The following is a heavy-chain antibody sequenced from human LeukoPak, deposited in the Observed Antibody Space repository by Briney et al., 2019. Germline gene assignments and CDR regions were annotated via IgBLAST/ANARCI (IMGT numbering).Heavy chain of an antibody. Sequence: GGSLRLSCAASGFNFSNYDMHWVRQAPGKGLEWVTFIRFDGSDKYYADSVKGRFTISRDNSKNTLYLQMNSLRTEDTAVYYCAKGDASWGQGTLVTVSS. CDR3: AKGDAS. J-gene: IGHJ5*02. D-gene: IGHD2-21*02. CDR2: IRFDGSDK. CDR1: GFNFSNYD. V-gene: IGHV3-30*02.